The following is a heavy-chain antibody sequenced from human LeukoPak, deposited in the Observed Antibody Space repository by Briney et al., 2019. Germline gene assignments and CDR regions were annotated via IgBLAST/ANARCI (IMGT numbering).Heavy chain of an antibody. D-gene: IGHD2-15*01. V-gene: IGHV3-23*01. CDR2: ISGSGGST. CDR1: GFTFSSYG. J-gene: IGHJ4*02. CDR3: AKVGCSGGSCPYYFDY. Sequence: GGSLRLSCAASGFTFSSYGMSWVRQAPGKGLEWVSAISGSGGSTYYADSVKGRFTISRDNSKNTLYLQMNSLRAEDTAVYYCAKVGCSGGSCPYYFDYWGQGTLVTVSS.